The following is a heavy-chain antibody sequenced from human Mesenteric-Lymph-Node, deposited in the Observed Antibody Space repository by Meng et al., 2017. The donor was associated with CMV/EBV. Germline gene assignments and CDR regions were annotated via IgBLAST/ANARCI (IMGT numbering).Heavy chain of an antibody. D-gene: IGHD3-9*01. V-gene: IGHV4-39*07. CDR3: ARDRVRYSDDYYYYGMDV. CDR2: IYDSGST. Sequence: GSLRLSCTVSGGSISSSSYYWGWIRQPPGKGLEWIGSIYDSGSTYYNPSLKSRVTISVDTSKNQFSLKLSSVTAADTAVYYCARDRVRYSDDYYYYGMDVWGQGTTVTVSS. CDR1: GGSISSSSYY. J-gene: IGHJ6*02.